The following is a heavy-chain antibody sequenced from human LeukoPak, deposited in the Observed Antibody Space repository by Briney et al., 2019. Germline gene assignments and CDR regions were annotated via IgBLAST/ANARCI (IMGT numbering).Heavy chain of an antibody. Sequence: GGSLRLSCAASGFPFSDYYMSWIRQAPGKGLEWVSHISGSGTPIYYADSVKGRFTVSRDNAKNSLHLQMNSLRAEDTAVYYCAGDDFPYYFEYWGQGALVTVSS. CDR1: GFPFSDYY. V-gene: IGHV3-11*04. CDR2: ISGSGTPI. J-gene: IGHJ4*02. CDR3: AGDDFPYYFEY. D-gene: IGHD3-3*01.